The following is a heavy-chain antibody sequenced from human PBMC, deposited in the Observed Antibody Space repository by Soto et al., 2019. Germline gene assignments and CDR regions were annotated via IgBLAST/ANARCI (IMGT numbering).Heavy chain of an antibody. CDR3: ARVGRVAVAGNAFDI. Sequence: EVQLVESGGGLVKPGGSLRLSCAASGFTFSSYSMNWVRQAPGKGLEWVSSISSSRSYIYYADSVKGRFTISRDNANTSLYLQMNSLRAEDTAVYYCARVGRVAVAGNAFDIWGQGTMVTVSS. J-gene: IGHJ3*02. CDR1: GFTFSSYS. CDR2: ISSSRSYI. D-gene: IGHD6-19*01. V-gene: IGHV3-21*01.